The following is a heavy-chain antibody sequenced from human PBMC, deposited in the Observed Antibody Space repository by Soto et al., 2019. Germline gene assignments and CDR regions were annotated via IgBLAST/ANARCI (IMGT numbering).Heavy chain of an antibody. CDR1: GFTFSSYA. J-gene: IGHJ6*03. CDR3: ANPPVPHIGRPRLYYYYYMDV. CDR2: ISGSGGST. Sequence: GGSLRLSCAASGFTFSSYAMSWVRQAPGKGLEWVSAISGSGGSTYYADSVKGRFTISRDNSKNTLYLQMNSLRAEDTAVYYCANPPVPHIGRPRLYYYYYMDVWGKGTTVTVSS. V-gene: IGHV3-23*01. D-gene: IGHD2-21*01.